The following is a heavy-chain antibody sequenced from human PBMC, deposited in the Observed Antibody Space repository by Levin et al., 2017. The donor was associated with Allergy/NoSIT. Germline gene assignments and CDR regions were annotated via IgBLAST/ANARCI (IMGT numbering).Heavy chain of an antibody. V-gene: IGHV3-33*01. D-gene: IGHD6-19*01. CDR3: ARDRYSAMAGIDWAHPLDY. Sequence: PGESLKISCAASGFTFSNFGIHWVRQAPGKGLEWVSAIWYDGSNKYYRDSVKGRFTISRDNSKNTLFLQMDSLRAEDTAVYYCARDRYSAMAGIDWAHPLDYWGQGTLVTVSS. J-gene: IGHJ4*02. CDR2: IWYDGSNK. CDR1: GFTFSNFG.